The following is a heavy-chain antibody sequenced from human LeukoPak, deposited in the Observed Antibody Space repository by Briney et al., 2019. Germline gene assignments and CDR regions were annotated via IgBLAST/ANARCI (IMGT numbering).Heavy chain of an antibody. CDR1: GYTFTSYD. J-gene: IGHJ4*02. CDR3: ARGSEMGAHRY. V-gene: IGHV1-8*01. D-gene: IGHD1-26*01. CDR2: MSPNSGNT. Sequence: GASVKVSCKASGYTFTSYDINWVRQATGQGLEWMGGMSPNSGNTGYAQKFQGRVTMTRNTSISTAYMELSSLRSEDTAAYYCARGSEMGAHRYWGQGTLVTVSS.